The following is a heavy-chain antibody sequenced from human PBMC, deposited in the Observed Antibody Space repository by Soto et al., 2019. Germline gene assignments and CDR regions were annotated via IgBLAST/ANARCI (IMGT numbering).Heavy chain of an antibody. CDR3: ARGGSSNWYFDL. J-gene: IGHJ2*01. CDR1: GGSINTYY. D-gene: IGHD2-15*01. V-gene: IGHV4-59*12. Sequence: QVQLQESGPGLVKPSETLSLTCNVSGGSINTYYWSWIRQPPGKGLEWIGNTYYSGSTNYNPSLKSRLISLVDXSKNQFSLKLSSVAAADTAVYYCARGGSSNWYFDLWGRGTLVTVSS. CDR2: TYYSGST.